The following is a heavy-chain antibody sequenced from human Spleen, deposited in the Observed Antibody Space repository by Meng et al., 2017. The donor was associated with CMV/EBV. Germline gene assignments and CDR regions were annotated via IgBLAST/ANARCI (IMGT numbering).Heavy chain of an antibody. CDR3: ARGGPRTGLWFGSTLAFDI. J-gene: IGHJ3*02. V-gene: IGHV4-61*01. CDR2: IYHTGTT. CDR1: GGPVSSGSHH. D-gene: IGHD3-10*01. Sequence: SETLSLTCSVSGGPVSSGSHHWSWIRQSPGKRLEWIGNIYHTGTTNYNPSLKSRVTISLDTSKSQFSLRLSSVTAADTAVYYCARGGPRTGLWFGSTLAFDIWGQGTMVTVSS.